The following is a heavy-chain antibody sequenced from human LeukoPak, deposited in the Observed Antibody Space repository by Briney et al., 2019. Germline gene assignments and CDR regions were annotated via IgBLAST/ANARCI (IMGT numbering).Heavy chain of an antibody. CDR1: GYTFTSYG. CDR2: ISAYNGNT. Sequence: ASVTVSCKASGYTFTSYGISWVRQAPGQGLEWMGWISAYNGNTNYAQKLQGRVTMTTDTSTSTAYMELRSLRSDDTAVYYCARDLRGGRTVTHWFDPWGQGTLVTVSS. V-gene: IGHV1-18*01. J-gene: IGHJ5*02. CDR3: ARDLRGGRTVTHWFDP. D-gene: IGHD4-11*01.